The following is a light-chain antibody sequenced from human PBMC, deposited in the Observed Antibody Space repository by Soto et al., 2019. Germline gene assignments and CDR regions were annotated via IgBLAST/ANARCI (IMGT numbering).Light chain of an antibody. CDR3: QQYGSSPWT. J-gene: IGKJ1*01. V-gene: IGKV3-20*01. CDR2: GAS. Sequence: EIVLTQSPATLSLSPGERATLSCRASQTVSSSLAWYQQKPGQAPRLLIYGASSRATGIPDRFSGSGSGTDFTLTISRLEPEDFAVYYCQQYGSSPWTFGQGTKVE. CDR1: QTVSSS.